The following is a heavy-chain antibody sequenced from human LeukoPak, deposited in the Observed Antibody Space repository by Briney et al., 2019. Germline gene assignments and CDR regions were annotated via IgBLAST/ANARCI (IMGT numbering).Heavy chain of an antibody. J-gene: IGHJ3*01. CDR3: GRDPNGDYVGAFDF. Sequence: GGSLRLSCAASGFTFSSCAMTWVRQAPGKGLEWVSSIRGSGDGTSYADSVKGRFTMSRDNSKNTLYLQMNSLRAEDTAIYYCGRDPNGDYVGAFDFWGQGTLVTVSS. CDR1: GFTFSSCA. D-gene: IGHD4-17*01. V-gene: IGHV3-23*01. CDR2: IRGSGDGT.